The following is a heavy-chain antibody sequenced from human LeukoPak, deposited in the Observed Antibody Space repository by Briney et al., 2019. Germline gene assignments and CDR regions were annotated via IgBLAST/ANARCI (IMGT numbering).Heavy chain of an antibody. CDR1: GFTFDDYA. V-gene: IGHV3-53*01. D-gene: IGHD3-22*01. CDR3: ARVVDNSGYC. J-gene: IGHJ4*02. CDR2: IYSGGNT. Sequence: PGGSLRLSCAASGFTFDDYAMHWDRKAPGKGLEWVSVIYSGGNTDYADSVKGRFTIFRDNSKNTLYLQMNSLRAEDTAVYYCARVVDNSGYCWGQGTLVTVSS.